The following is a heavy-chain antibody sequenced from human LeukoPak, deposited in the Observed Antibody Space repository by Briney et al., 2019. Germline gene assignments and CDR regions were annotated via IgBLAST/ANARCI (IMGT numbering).Heavy chain of an antibody. CDR2: IYSSGST. D-gene: IGHD6-6*01. V-gene: IGHV4-61*01. J-gene: IGHJ4*02. Sequence: SETLSLTCTVSGGSVSSDSYHWTWIRQPPGKGLEWVGYIYSSGSTNYNPSLKSRATISVDTSKNQFSLKLSSVTAADTAVYYCARGARERDFDYWGQGTLVTVSS. CDR1: GGSVSSDSYH. CDR3: ARGARERDFDY.